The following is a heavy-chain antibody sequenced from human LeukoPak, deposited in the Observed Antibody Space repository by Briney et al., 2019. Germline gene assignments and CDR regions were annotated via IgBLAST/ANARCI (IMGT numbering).Heavy chain of an antibody. Sequence: GGSLRLSCAASGSTFSNTWMGWVHQAPGKGLEWVGRIKSETDGGTTDYAASVKGRFTISRDDSKNTLYLQMNSLKTEDTAVYYCTTAPPYDSSGYPFDYWGQGTLVTVSS. J-gene: IGHJ4*02. CDR2: IKSETDGGTT. CDR3: TTAPPYDSSGYPFDY. V-gene: IGHV3-15*01. D-gene: IGHD3-22*01. CDR1: GSTFSNTW.